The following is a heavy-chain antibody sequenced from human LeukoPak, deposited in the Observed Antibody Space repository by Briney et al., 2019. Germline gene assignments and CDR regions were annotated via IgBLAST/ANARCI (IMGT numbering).Heavy chain of an antibody. V-gene: IGHV1-2*02. D-gene: IGHD6-13*01. Sequence: GASVKVSCKASGYTFTDYYIHWVRQAPGQGLEWMGWINPNSGGTYYARKFQGRVTMTRDTSTSTVYMELSSLRSEDTAVYYCARGTGIAAAVTSLFQYWGQGTLVTVSS. CDR1: GYTFTDYY. J-gene: IGHJ1*01. CDR3: ARGTGIAAAVTSLFQY. CDR2: INPNSGGT.